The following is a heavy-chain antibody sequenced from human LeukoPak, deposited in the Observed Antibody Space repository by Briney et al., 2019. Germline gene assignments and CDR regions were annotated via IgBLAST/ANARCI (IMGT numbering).Heavy chain of an antibody. CDR3: ARERDSGSPALDY. J-gene: IGHJ4*02. CDR1: GFTCSSYN. CDR2: ISSSSSYI. D-gene: IGHD1-26*01. Sequence: NSGGSLRLSCAASGFTCSSYNMNWLPQAPGKGLEGVSSISSSSSYIYYADSVKGRFTISRDNAKNSLYLQMNSMRAEDTAVSYCARERDSGSPALDYWGQGTLVTVSS. V-gene: IGHV3-21*01.